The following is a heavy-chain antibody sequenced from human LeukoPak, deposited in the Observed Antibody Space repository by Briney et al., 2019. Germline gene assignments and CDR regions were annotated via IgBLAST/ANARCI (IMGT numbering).Heavy chain of an antibody. CDR3: ARDPDTVTTAFDY. CDR1: GFTFSSYA. CDR2: ISYDGSNK. D-gene: IGHD4-17*01. J-gene: IGHJ4*02. Sequence: GGSLRLSCAASGFTFSSYAMHWVRQAPGKGLEWVAVISYDGSNKYYADSVKGRFTISRDNSKNTLYLQMNSLRAEDTAVYYCARDPDTVTTAFDYWGQGTLVTVSS. V-gene: IGHV3-30-3*01.